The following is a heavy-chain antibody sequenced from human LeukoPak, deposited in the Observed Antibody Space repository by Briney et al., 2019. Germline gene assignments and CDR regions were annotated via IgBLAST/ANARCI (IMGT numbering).Heavy chain of an antibody. D-gene: IGHD6-6*01. V-gene: IGHV1-24*01. CDR2: FDPEDGET. Sequence: ASVKVSCKVSGYTLTELSMHWVRQAPGKGLEWMGGFDPEDGETIYAQKFQGRVTMTEDTSTDTAYMELSSLRSEDTAVYYCATGIGLSSSEVYWGQGTLVTVSS. CDR3: ATGIGLSSSEVY. J-gene: IGHJ4*02. CDR1: GYTLTELS.